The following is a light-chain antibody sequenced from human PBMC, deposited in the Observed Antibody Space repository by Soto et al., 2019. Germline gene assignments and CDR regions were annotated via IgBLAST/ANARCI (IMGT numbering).Light chain of an antibody. V-gene: IGKV1-33*01. CDR2: DAS. CDR3: QQYDNYPLT. J-gene: IGKJ4*01. CDR1: QDISNY. Sequence: IRMTQSPSSLSASVGDRVTITCQASQDISNYLNWYQQKPGKAPKLLIYDASDLETGVPSRFSGSGSVTDFTFTISSLQPEDIATYYCQQYDNYPLTFGGGTKV.